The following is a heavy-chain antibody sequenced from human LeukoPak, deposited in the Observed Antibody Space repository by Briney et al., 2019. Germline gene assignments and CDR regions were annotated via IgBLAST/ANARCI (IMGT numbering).Heavy chain of an antibody. CDR3: AKARAYSSSWNQEFDY. V-gene: IGHV3-23*01. CDR1: GFTFSSYA. D-gene: IGHD6-13*01. Sequence: PGGSLRLSCAASGFTFSSYAMSWVRQAPGKGLEWVSTISGSGGSTYYADSVKGRFTISRDNSKNTLYLQMNSLRAEDTAVYYCAKARAYSSSWNQEFDYWGQGTLVTVSS. CDR2: ISGSGGST. J-gene: IGHJ4*02.